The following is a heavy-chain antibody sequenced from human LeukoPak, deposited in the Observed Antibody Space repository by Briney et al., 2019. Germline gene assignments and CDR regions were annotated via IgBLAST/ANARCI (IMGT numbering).Heavy chain of an antibody. V-gene: IGHV1-2*02. J-gene: IGHJ4*02. Sequence: ASVKVSCKASGYTFTGYYMHWVRQAPGQGLEWMVWINPNSGGTNYAQKFQGRVTMTRDTSISTAYMELSRLRSDDTAVYYCARALSTMIVVVITGGFDYWGQGTLVTVSS. CDR3: ARALSTMIVVVITGGFDY. CDR1: GYTFTGYY. CDR2: INPNSGGT. D-gene: IGHD3-22*01.